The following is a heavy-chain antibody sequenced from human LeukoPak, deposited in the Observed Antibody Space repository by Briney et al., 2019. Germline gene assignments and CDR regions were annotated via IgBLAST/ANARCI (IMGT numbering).Heavy chain of an antibody. CDR2: INGDGSVN. CDR1: GFTFSTSW. V-gene: IGHV3-7*01. J-gene: IGHJ4*02. Sequence: PGRSLRLSCADSGFTFSTSWMTWVRQAPGKRLECVATINGDGSVNNHVDSVKGRFTISRDNAKKSLYLQMTSLRTGDTAVYYCTIDRAYSSFDYWGQGTLVTVSS. CDR3: TIDRAYSSFDY. D-gene: IGHD4-11*01.